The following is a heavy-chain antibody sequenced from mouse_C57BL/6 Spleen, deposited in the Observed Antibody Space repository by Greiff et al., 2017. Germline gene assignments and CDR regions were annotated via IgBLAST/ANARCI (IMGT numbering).Heavy chain of an antibody. CDR1: GFTFSDYG. V-gene: IGHV5-17*01. D-gene: IGHD2-1*01. J-gene: IGHJ4*01. CDR3: ARDGNYVLYYAMDY. Sequence: EVQVVESGGGLVKPGGSLKLSCAASGFTFSDYGMHWFRQAPEKGLEWIAYISSGSSPIYYADTVKGRFTISRDNAKNNLFLQMACLRSEDTAMYYCARDGNYVLYYAMDYWGQGTSVTVSS. CDR2: ISSGSSPI.